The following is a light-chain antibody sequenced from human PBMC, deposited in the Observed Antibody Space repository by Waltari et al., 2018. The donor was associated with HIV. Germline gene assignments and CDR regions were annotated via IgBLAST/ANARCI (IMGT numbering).Light chain of an antibody. V-gene: IGLV2-14*03. Sequence: QSALTQPASVSGSPGHSITISCSGLPGDSRVSTFVSWYQQHPGKSPQRIIYEVGRRPSGVSSRFSASRFGNTASLTIVGLQAEDEAHYYCSSYTTTPSIIVGGGTKLTVL. CDR2: EVG. J-gene: IGLJ2*01. CDR3: SSYTTTPSII. CDR1: PGDSRVSTF.